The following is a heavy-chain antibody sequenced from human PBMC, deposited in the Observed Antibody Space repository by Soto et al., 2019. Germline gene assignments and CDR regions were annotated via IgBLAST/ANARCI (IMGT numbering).Heavy chain of an antibody. V-gene: IGHV4-59*08. CDR1: GGSIRGYY. D-gene: IGHD1-26*01. CDR3: GRHRYSGSSYFDY. J-gene: IGHJ4*02. Sequence: LETLPLTSTVSGGSIRGYYWRWIRQPPGKGLEWIGYIYYSGSTNSNPSLKSRVTISVDTSKNQFSLRLSSVTAADTAVYYCGRHRYSGSSYFDYWGQGTLVTVSS. CDR2: IYYSGST.